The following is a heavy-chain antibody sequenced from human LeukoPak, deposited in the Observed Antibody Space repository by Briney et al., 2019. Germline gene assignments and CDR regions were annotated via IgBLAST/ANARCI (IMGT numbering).Heavy chain of an antibody. CDR3: ARRSAARDAFDI. CDR1: GFTFSSYE. Sequence: SGGSLRLSCAASGFTFSSYEMNWVRQAPGKGLEWVSYISSSGSTIYYADSVKGRFTISRDNAKNSLYLQMNSLRAEDTAVYYCARRSAARDAFDIWGQGTMVTVSS. J-gene: IGHJ3*02. V-gene: IGHV3-48*03. CDR2: ISSSGSTI. D-gene: IGHD6-6*01.